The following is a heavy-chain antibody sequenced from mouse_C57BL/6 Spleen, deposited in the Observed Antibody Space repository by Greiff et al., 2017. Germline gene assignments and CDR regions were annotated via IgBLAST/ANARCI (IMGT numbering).Heavy chain of an antibody. CDR1: GYSFTSYY. V-gene: IGHV1-66*01. D-gene: IGHD2-2*01. CDR3: ASGDYGSFYAMDY. CDR2: IYPGSGNT. J-gene: IGHJ4*01. Sequence: QVQLKESGPELVKPGASVKISCKASGYSFTSYYIHWVKQRPGQGLEWIGWIYPGSGNTKYNEKFKGKATLTADTSSSTAYMQLSSLTSEDSAVYYCASGDYGSFYAMDYWGQGTSVTVSS.